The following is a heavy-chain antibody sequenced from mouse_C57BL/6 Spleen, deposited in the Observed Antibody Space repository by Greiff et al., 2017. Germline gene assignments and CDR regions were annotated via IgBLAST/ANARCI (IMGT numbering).Heavy chain of an antibody. Sequence: QVQLKESGPELVKPGASVKISCKASGYAFSSSWMNWVKPRPGTGLEWIGRLSPGAGATNSNEKFKGKATLTVDKSSSTAYMQLSSLTSEDAAVYFCARGDDGYAMDYWGQGTSVTVSA. J-gene: IGHJ4*01. D-gene: IGHD2-3*01. CDR2: LSPGAGAT. CDR1: GYAFSSSW. V-gene: IGHV1-82*01. CDR3: ARGDDGYAMDY.